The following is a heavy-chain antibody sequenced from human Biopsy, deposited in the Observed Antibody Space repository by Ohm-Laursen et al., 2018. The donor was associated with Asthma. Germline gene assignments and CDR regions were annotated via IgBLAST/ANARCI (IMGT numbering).Heavy chain of an antibody. V-gene: IGHV1-69*13. CDR2: IMTVFGTT. CDR1: GGTFSNFA. Sequence: SVKVSCKAPGGTFSNFAISWVRQAPGQGLEWLGWIMTVFGTTNYAQKFQGRVTITADESTSTAYMEVTSLRSEDTAIYYCVRCQVGYSSGWSLLLKKIYYSGMDVWGQGTAVTVSS. J-gene: IGHJ6*02. D-gene: IGHD6-19*01. CDR3: VRCQVGYSSGWSLLLKKIYYSGMDV.